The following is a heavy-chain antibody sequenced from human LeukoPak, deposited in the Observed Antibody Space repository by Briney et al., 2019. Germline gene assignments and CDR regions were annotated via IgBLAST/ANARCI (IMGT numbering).Heavy chain of an antibody. J-gene: IGHJ4*02. CDR1: GYTFSSYD. Sequence: SVKVSCKASGYTFSSYDINWVRQAPGQGLEWMGGIIPIFGTANYAQKFQGRVTITADKSTSTAYMELSSLRSEDTAVYYCASSLLGDGYSNREFFSSFDYWGQGTLVTVSS. D-gene: IGHD3-16*01. CDR3: ASSLLGDGYSNREFFSSFDY. CDR2: IIPIFGTA. V-gene: IGHV1-69*06.